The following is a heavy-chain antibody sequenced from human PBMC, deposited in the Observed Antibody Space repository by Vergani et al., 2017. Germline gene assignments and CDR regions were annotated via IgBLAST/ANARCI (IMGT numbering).Heavy chain of an antibody. V-gene: IGHV4-59*01. CDR3: ARSIVSRNPPDYFDN. CDR2: VEDSGYF. Sequence: QVQLQESGPGLVRPSETLSLTCTVSGGSLSGYYWNWIRQTPGEGLEWIGYVEDSGYFNYNPYLKTLVSMSSDTSNNQFSLMLSSVTVADTAVYYCARSIVSRNPPDYFDNWGQGTLVTVSS. D-gene: IGHD1-14*01. J-gene: IGHJ4*02. CDR1: GGSLSGYY.